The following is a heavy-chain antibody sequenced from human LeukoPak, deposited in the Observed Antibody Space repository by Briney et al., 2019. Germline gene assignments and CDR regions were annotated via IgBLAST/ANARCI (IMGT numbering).Heavy chain of an antibody. CDR1: GGTFSSYA. CDR3: ARADIVVVPAAGIYYYYYGMDV. Sequence: SVKVSCKASGGTFSSYAISWVRQAPGQGLEWMGGIIPIFGTANYAQKFQGGVTITADESTSTAYMELSSLRSEDTAVYYCARADIVVVPAAGIYYYYYGMDVWGKGTTVTVSS. V-gene: IGHV1-69*13. CDR2: IIPIFGTA. D-gene: IGHD2-2*01. J-gene: IGHJ6*04.